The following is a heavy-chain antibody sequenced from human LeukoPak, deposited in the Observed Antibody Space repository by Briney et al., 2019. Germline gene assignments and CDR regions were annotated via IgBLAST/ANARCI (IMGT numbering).Heavy chain of an antibody. CDR3: AREISADSSGYYYDYWYFDL. J-gene: IGHJ2*01. Sequence: GSSVKVSCKASGGTFSSYAISWVRQAPGQGLEWMGRIIPIFGTANYAQKFRGRVTITTDESTSTAYMELSSLRSEDTAVYYCAREISADSSGYYYDYWYFDLWGRGTLVTVSS. CDR1: GGTFSSYA. V-gene: IGHV1-69*05. CDR2: IIPIFGTA. D-gene: IGHD3-22*01.